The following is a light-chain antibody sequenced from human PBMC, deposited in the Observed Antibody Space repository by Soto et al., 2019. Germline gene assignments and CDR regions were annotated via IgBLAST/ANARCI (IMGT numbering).Light chain of an antibody. J-gene: IGKJ4*01. CDR3: QQYNNWPPIT. CDR2: SAS. V-gene: IGKV3-15*01. Sequence: IVMTQSPPTLSVSPGERATLSCRASRSISTNVAWYQHKSGQAPRLLIYSASTRATGIPTRFSGSGSGTEFTLTISSLQSEDFGIYYCQQYNNWPPITFGGGTMVDIK. CDR1: RSISTN.